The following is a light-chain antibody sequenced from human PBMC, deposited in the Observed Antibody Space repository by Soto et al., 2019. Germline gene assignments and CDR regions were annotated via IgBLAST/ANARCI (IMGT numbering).Light chain of an antibody. CDR2: DVT. V-gene: IGLV2-14*03. CDR1: SSDVGNNNY. J-gene: IGLJ1*01. CDR3: SSFTGSSYV. Sequence: QSVLTQPASVSGSAGQSITISCTGTSSDVGNNNYVSWYQHNPGRAPKVMICDVTNRPSGVSNRFSGSKSGNTASLTISGLQAEDEADYYCSSFTGSSYVFGTGTKVTVL.